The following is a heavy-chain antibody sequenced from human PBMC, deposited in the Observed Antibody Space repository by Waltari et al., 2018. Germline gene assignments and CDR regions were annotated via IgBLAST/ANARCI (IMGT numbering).Heavy chain of an antibody. V-gene: IGHV3-48*03. D-gene: IGHD2-21*02. CDR3: TRDLPDGDIDY. CDR2: VSSSGETV. CDR1: GFRFNNYE. Sequence: EVQLMESGGGLVQPGGSLSLSCAAPGFRFNNYEMNWVRQAPGKGLEWVSYVSSSGETVFYAESVQGRFTISRDNAKSALYLQMNSVRAEDTAVYYCTRDLPDGDIDYWGQGTLVNVSS. J-gene: IGHJ4*02.